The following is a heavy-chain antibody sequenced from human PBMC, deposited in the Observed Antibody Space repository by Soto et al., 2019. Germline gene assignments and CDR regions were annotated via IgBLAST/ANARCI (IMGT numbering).Heavy chain of an antibody. CDR1: GFTFSSYA. J-gene: IGHJ4*02. CDR3: AKVRFGYSGLDY. V-gene: IGHV3-23*01. Sequence: EVQLLESGGGLVQPGGSLRLSCAASGFTFSSYAMSWVRQAPGKGLKWVSAISGSGGSTYYADSVKGRFTISRDNSKNTLYLQMNSLRAEDTAVYYCAKVRFGYSGLDYWGQGTLVTVSS. CDR2: ISGSGGST. D-gene: IGHD5-12*01.